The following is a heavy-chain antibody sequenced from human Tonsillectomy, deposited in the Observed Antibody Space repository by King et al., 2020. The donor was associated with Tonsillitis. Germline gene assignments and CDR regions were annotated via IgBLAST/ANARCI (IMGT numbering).Heavy chain of an antibody. J-gene: IGHJ3*02. CDR1: GFTFSNYP. D-gene: IGHD4-17*01. CDR2: ISGGIT. Sequence: VQLVESGGGLVQPGGSLRLSCAASGFTFSNYPMSWVRQPPGKGLEWVSTISGGITYYADSVKGRFTISRDNSKNTLYLQMNSLRAEDTAVYYCAKEGMTTVTTVRWGTAFDIWGQGTMVTVSS. CDR3: AKEGMTTVTTVRWGTAFDI. V-gene: IGHV3-23*04.